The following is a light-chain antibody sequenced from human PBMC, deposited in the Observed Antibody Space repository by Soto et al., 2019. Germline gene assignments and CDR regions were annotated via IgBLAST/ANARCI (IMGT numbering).Light chain of an antibody. Sequence: QSVLTQPPSASGSPGQSVTISCTGTSSDVGAYNYVSWYQQHPGKAPKLMISEVTKRPSGVPDRFSGSKSGNTASLTVSGLQAEDESDYFSTSYAGSNNSFHVLGPVTEVT. CDR2: EVT. J-gene: IGLJ1*01. CDR1: SSDVGAYNY. V-gene: IGLV2-8*01. CDR3: TSYAGSNNSFHV.